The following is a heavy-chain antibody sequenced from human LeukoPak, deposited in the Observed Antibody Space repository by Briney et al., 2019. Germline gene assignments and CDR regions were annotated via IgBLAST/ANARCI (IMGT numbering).Heavy chain of an antibody. CDR3: ARVGGDIVLMVYGGYYFDY. J-gene: IGHJ4*02. CDR1: GGTFSSYA. Sequence: GASVKVSCKASGGTFSSYAISWVRQAPGQGLEWMGGIIPIFGTANYAQKFQGRVTITADESTSTAYMELSSLRSEDTAVYYCARVGGDIVLMVYGGYYFDYWGQGTLVTVSS. V-gene: IGHV1-69*13. D-gene: IGHD2-8*01. CDR2: IIPIFGTA.